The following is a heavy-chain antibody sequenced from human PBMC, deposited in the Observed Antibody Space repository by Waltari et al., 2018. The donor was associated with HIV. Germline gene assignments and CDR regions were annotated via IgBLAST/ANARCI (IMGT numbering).Heavy chain of an antibody. Sequence: VTLVPSGAEVNKLGSSVTVSGKPSGGTLSSSTMARVRPAPGQGLEWKGGIIPIFGTANYAQKFQGRVTITADESTSTADMELSSLRSEDTAVYYCARETGTGTGDYWGQGTLVTVSS. D-gene: IGHD1-1*01. CDR3: ARETGTGTGDY. J-gene: IGHJ4*02. CDR2: IIPIFGTA. CDR1: GGTLSSST. V-gene: IGHV1-69*01.